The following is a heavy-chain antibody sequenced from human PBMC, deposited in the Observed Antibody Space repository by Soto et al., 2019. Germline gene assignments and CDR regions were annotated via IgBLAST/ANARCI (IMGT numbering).Heavy chain of an antibody. CDR2: IESDGSST. CDR1: GFTFSSYW. Sequence: EVQLVESGGGLVQPGGSLRLSCAASGFTFSSYWMHWVRQAPGKGLEWVSRIESDGSSTNYADSVRGRFTISRDNAKNTLYLQMSSLRAVDTAVYYCTREFAAGVWGQGTLVTVSS. J-gene: IGHJ4*02. D-gene: IGHD6-25*01. CDR3: TREFAAGV. V-gene: IGHV3-74*01.